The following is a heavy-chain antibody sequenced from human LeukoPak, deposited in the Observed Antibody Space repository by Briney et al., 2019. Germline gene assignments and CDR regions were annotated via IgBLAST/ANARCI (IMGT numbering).Heavy chain of an antibody. CDR1: GYTFTSYA. D-gene: IGHD5-12*01. V-gene: IGHV7-4-1*02. Sequence: APVKVSCKASGYTFTSYAMNWVRQAPGQGLAWVGWINTNTGNPPYAQGFTGRLVFSLDTSVSTAYLQISSIKAEDTAVYYCAKMGAGGYDSRDFDYWGQGTLVTVSS. CDR3: AKMGAGGYDSRDFDY. J-gene: IGHJ4*02. CDR2: INTNTGNP.